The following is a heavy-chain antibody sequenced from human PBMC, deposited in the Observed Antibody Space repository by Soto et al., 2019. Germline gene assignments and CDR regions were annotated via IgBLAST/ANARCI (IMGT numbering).Heavy chain of an antibody. J-gene: IGHJ4*02. Sequence: SETLSLTCAVSGYSISSGYYWGWIRQPPGKGLEWIGSIYQSGSTYYNPSLKSRVTISVDTSKNQFSLKLSSVTAADTAVYYCARAHKDGYNYSPFDYWGQGTLVTVSS. V-gene: IGHV4-38-2*01. CDR2: IYQSGST. CDR3: ARAHKDGYNYSPFDY. D-gene: IGHD5-12*01. CDR1: GYSISSGYY.